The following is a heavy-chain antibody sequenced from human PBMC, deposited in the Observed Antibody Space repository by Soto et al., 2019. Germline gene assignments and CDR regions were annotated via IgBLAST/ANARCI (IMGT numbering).Heavy chain of an antibody. V-gene: IGHV1-2*02. Sequence: ASVKVSCKPSRYSFTDYYMHWVRQAPGQGLEWMGWINPNSGGTKYAQKFQGRVTMTWDTSISKAYMQLSRLSSDDTAVYYCGRARGYGALGYLGQGTLVTVSS. D-gene: IGHD4-17*01. CDR1: RYSFTDYY. CDR2: INPNSGGT. CDR3: GRARGYGALGY. J-gene: IGHJ4*02.